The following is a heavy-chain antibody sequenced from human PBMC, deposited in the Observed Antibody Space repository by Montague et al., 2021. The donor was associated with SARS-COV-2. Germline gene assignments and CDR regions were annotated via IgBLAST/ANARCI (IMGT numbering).Heavy chain of an antibody. CDR2: ISYDGSNK. D-gene: IGHD2-15*01. J-gene: IGHJ4*02. Sequence: SLRLSCAASGFTFSSYAMHWVRQAPGKGLEWVAVISYDGSNKYYADSVKGRFTISRDNSKNTLYLQMNSLRAEDTAVYYCARDGWSTVVVVAATPGFDYWGQGTLVTVSS. V-gene: IGHV3-30-3*01. CDR3: ARDGWSTVVVVAATPGFDY. CDR1: GFTFSSYA.